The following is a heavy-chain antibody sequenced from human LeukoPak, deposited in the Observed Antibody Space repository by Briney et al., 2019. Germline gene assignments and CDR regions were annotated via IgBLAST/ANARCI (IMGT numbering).Heavy chain of an antibody. CDR2: INAGDGST. D-gene: IGHD2-2*01. Sequence: ASVKVSCKASGYTFAKYAIHWVRQAPGQRLGWMGWINAGDGSTRYSQKFHGGVTITRDTSASTAYMELSSLRSEDTAVYYCARSILVVPVASHLNYGVDVWGQGTTVTVSS. J-gene: IGHJ6*02. V-gene: IGHV1-3*01. CDR1: GYTFAKYA. CDR3: ARSILVVPVASHLNYGVDV.